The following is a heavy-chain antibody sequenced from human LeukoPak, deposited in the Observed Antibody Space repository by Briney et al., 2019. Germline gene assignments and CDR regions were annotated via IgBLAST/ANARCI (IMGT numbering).Heavy chain of an antibody. CDR2: INPNNGDT. J-gene: IGHJ4*02. V-gene: IGHV1-2*02. Sequence: GASVKVACKVSGYRFNSYAMHWVRQAPGQGLEWMGWINPNNGDTKYIQKFQGRVTMTRDTSINTVYMEVNRLSSDDTAVYYCARYCSRTSCTNDYWGQGTLVTVSS. CDR1: GYRFNSYA. CDR3: ARYCSRTSCTNDY. D-gene: IGHD2-2*01.